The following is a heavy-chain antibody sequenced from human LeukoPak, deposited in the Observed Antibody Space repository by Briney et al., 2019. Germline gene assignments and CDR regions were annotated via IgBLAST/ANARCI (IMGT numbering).Heavy chain of an antibody. D-gene: IGHD4-17*01. J-gene: IGHJ3*01. CDR2: ISSSGSTI. Sequence: GGSLRLSCAASEFTFSSYEMNWVRQAPGKGLEWVSYISSSGSTIYYADSVKGRFTVSRDNAKKSLYLQMNSLRPEDTAVYYCARSAYGAFDVWGQGTMVAVSS. V-gene: IGHV3-48*03. CDR1: EFTFSSYE. CDR3: ARSAYGAFDV.